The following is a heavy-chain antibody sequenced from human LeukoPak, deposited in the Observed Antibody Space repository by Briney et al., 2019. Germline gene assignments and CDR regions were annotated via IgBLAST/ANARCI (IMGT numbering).Heavy chain of an antibody. CDR3: VDPRGDY. CDR1: GVSISRSNSY. CDR2: FDYTGST. J-gene: IGHJ4*02. D-gene: IGHD1-26*01. Sequence: SDTLSLTCTVSGVSISRSNSYWGWLPPPPGRGREGIGSFDYTGSTYYTPSLKSRVTMAVDASRNQFSLKLSSVTAEDTAVYYCVDPRGDYWGQGTLVTVSS. V-gene: IGHV4-39*01.